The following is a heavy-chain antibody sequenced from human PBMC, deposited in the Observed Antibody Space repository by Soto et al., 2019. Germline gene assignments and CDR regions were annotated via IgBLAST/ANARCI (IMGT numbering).Heavy chain of an antibody. J-gene: IGHJ4*02. CDR2: IYYSGST. V-gene: IGHV4-39*01. CDR3: AGGYGEWPFDY. CDR1: GGSISSSSYY. D-gene: IGHD3-10*01. Sequence: PSETLSLTCTVSGGSISSSSYYWGWIRQPPGKGLEWIGSIYYSGSTYYNPSLKSRVTISVDTSKNQFSLKLSSVTAADTAVYYCAGGYGEWPFDYWGQGTLVTVSS.